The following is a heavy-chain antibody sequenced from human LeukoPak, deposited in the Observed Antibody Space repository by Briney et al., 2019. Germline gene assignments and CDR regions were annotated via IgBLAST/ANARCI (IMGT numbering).Heavy chain of an antibody. J-gene: IGHJ3*02. V-gene: IGHV1-69*05. CDR1: GGTFSSYA. D-gene: IGHD3-22*01. CDR3: ASPTPTSDYCYDSSGYYAFDI. CDR2: IIPIFGTA. Sequence: SVKVSCKASGGTFSSYAISWVRQAPGQGLEWMGGIIPIFGTANYAQKFQGRVTITTDESTSTAYMELSSLRSEDTAVYYCASPTPTSDYCYDSSGYYAFDIWGQGTMVTVSS.